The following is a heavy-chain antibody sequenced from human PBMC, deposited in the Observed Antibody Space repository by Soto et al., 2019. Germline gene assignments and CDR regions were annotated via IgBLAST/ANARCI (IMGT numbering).Heavy chain of an antibody. J-gene: IGHJ4*02. V-gene: IGHV1-2*04. Sequence: ASVKVSCKASGYTFTGYYMHWVRQAPGQGLEWMGWINPNSGGTNYAQKFQGWVTMTRDTSISTAYMELSRLRSDDTAVYYCARTHLWFGESEYYLDYWGQGTLVTVSS. D-gene: IGHD3-10*01. CDR1: GYTFTGYY. CDR2: INPNSGGT. CDR3: ARTHLWFGESEYYLDY.